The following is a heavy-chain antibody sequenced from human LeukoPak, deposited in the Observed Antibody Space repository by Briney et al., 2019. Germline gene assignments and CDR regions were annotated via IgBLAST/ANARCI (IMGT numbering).Heavy chain of an antibody. CDR3: AKAIVRLTGDWMGFDP. D-gene: IGHD3-9*01. Sequence: RGGSLRLSCAASGFTFDDYAMRWVRAAPGKGREWVSDISWDSGSIRSADSVKGRVTISRDNAKNTLYLQMNSLRAEDTAVYYYAKAIVRLTGDWMGFDPWGQGTLVTVSS. CDR2: ISWDSGSI. J-gene: IGHJ5*02. CDR1: GFTFDDYA. V-gene: IGHV3-9*01.